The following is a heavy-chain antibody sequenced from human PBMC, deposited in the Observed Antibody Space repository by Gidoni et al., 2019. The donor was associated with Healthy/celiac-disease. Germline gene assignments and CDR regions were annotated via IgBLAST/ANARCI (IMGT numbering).Heavy chain of an antibody. J-gene: IGHJ6*02. CDR3: AKGSCSGGSCIYYYGMDV. Sequence: QVQLVESGGGVVQPGRSLRLSCAASGFTFSSYGMHWVRQAPGKGLEWVAVISYDGSNKYYADSVKGRFTISRDNSKNTLYLQMNSLRAEDTAVYYCAKGSCSGGSCIYYYGMDVWGQGTTVTVSS. D-gene: IGHD2-15*01. V-gene: IGHV3-30*18. CDR1: GFTFSSYG. CDR2: ISYDGSNK.